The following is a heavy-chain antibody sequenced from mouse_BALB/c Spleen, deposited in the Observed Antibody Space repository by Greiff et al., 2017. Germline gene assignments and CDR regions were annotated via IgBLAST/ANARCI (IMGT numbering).Heavy chain of an antibody. J-gene: IGHJ3*01. D-gene: IGHD2-4*01. CDR1: GYTFTSYW. CDR3: ARTESTMITNWFAY. CDR2: IYPGDGDT. V-gene: IGHV1-87*01. Sequence: QVQLKQSGAELARPGASVKLSCKASGYTFTSYWMQWVKQRPGQGLEWIGAIYPGDGDTRYTQKFKGKATLTADKSSSTAYMQLSSLASEDSAVYYCARTESTMITNWFAYWGQGTLVTVSA.